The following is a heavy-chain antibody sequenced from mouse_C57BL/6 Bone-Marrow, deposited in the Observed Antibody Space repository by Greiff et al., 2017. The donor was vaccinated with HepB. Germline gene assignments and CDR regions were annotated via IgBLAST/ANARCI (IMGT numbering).Heavy chain of an antibody. J-gene: IGHJ3*01. CDR2: IDPENGDT. Sequence: DVQLQESGAELVRPGASVKLSCTASGFNIKDDYMHWVKQRPEQGLEWIGWIDPENGDTEYASKFQGKATITADTSSNTAYLQLSSLTSEDTAVYYCTTSTFYDYDVWFAYWGQGTLVTVSA. D-gene: IGHD2-4*01. CDR3: TTSTFYDYDVWFAY. CDR1: GFNIKDDY. V-gene: IGHV14-4*01.